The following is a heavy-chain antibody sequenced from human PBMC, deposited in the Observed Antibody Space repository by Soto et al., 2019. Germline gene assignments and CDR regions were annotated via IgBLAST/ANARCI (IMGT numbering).Heavy chain of an antibody. J-gene: IGHJ6*02. V-gene: IGHV1-46*01. CDR1: GYTFTNHY. CDR3: ARDRRTAVAAPYGMDV. CDR2: INPSGGST. D-gene: IGHD6-19*01. Sequence: ASGKVPCKASGYTFTNHYMHWVRQAPGQGLEWMGIINPSGGSTSYAQKFQGRVTMTRDTSTSTVYMELSSLRSEDTAVYYCARDRRTAVAAPYGMDVWGQGTTATVSS.